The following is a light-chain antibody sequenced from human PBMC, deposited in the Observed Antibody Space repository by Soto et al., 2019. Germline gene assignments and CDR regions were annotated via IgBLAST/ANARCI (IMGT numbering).Light chain of an antibody. V-gene: IGLV1-40*01. J-gene: IGLJ1*01. Sequence: QRVLTQPPSVSGAPGQRVTISCTGSSSNIGAGYDVHWYQQLPGTAPKLLIYDNTNRPSGVPDRFSGSKSGTSASLAITGLQAEDEADYYCQSYDRSLSGSRVFGTGTKLTVL. CDR1: SSNIGAGYD. CDR2: DNT. CDR3: QSYDRSLSGSRV.